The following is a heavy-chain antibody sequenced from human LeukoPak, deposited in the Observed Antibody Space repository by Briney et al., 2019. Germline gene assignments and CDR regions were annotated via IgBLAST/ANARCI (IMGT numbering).Heavy chain of an antibody. J-gene: IGHJ4*02. V-gene: IGHV1-3*01. CDR3: ARGWKYSSSGDY. CDR2: INAGNGNT. D-gene: IGHD6-13*01. Sequence: ASVKVSCKASGYTFTSYAMHWVRQAPGQRLEWMGWINAGNGNTKYSQKFQGRVTITRDTSASTAYMELSSLRSEDTAVYYCARGWKYSSSGDYWGQGTLVTVSS. CDR1: GYTFTSYA.